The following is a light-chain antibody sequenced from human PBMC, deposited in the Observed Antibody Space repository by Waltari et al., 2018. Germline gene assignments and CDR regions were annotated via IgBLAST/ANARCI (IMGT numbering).Light chain of an antibody. V-gene: IGKV3-20*01. J-gene: IGKJ2*01. CDR1: QSVASTF. CDR2: GAS. CDR3: QQYGGSPPYT. Sequence: EIMLTQSPGTLSLSPGERATLSCRATQSVASTFLAWYQQKPGQAPRLLLYGASRRATGIPDRFRGSGSGTEFTLTISRLEPEDFGVYYCQQYGGSPPYTFGQGTRLEI.